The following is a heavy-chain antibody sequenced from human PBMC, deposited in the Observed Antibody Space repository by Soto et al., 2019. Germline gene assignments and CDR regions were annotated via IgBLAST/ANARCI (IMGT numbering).Heavy chain of an antibody. J-gene: IGHJ5*02. CDR2: INHSGST. CDR1: GGSFSGYY. CDR3: ARGVVWFGSKRLDP. D-gene: IGHD3-10*01. Sequence: QVQLQQWGAGLLKPSETLSLTCDVYGGSFSGYYWSWIHQPPGKGLEWIGEINHSGSTNYNPSLKSRVTISVDTSKNQFSLKLSSVTAADTAVYYWARGVVWFGSKRLDPWGQGTLVTVSS. V-gene: IGHV4-34*01.